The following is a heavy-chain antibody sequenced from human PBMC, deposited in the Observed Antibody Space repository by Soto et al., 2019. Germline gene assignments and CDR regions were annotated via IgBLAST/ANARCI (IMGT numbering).Heavy chain of an antibody. CDR1: GYTFTSYG. J-gene: IGHJ4*02. CDR3: ARYEDDYGDYGSHAY. Sequence: ASVKVSCKASGYTFTSYGISWVRQAPGQGLEWMGWISAYNGNTNYAQKLQGRVTMTTDTSTSTAYMELRSLRSDDTAVYYCARYEDDYGDYGSHAYWGQGTLDPVAA. CDR2: ISAYNGNT. V-gene: IGHV1-18*01. D-gene: IGHD4-17*01.